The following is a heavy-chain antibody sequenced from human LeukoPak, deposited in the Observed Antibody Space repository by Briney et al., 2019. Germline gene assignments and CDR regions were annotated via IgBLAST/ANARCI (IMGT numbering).Heavy chain of an antibody. D-gene: IGHD5-12*01. CDR2: INPNSGGT. CDR3: ARGHRGLRPGWFDP. J-gene: IGHJ5*02. Sequence: ASVKVSCKASGYIFTGYYMHWVRQAPGQGLEGMGWINPNSGGTNYAQKFQGRVTMTRDTSISTAYMELSRLRSDDTAVYYCARGHRGLRPGWFDPWGQGTLVTVSS. V-gene: IGHV1-2*02. CDR1: GYIFTGYY.